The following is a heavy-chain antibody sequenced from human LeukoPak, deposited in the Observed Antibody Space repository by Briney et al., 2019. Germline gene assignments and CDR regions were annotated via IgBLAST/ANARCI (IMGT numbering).Heavy chain of an antibody. V-gene: IGHV3-23*01. Sequence: PGGSLRLSCAASGFTFSNYAMSLVPQAPGKGLEWVSDISGSGGSTYYADSVKGRFTISRDNSKNTLYLQMNSLRAEDTAVYCCAKVYDYWGQGTLVTVSS. CDR3: AKVYDY. CDR1: GFTFSNYA. CDR2: ISGSGGST. J-gene: IGHJ4*02.